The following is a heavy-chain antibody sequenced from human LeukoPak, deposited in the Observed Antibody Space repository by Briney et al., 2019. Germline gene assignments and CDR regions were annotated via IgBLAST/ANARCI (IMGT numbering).Heavy chain of an antibody. CDR2: ISSSSSTI. CDR3: ARDRIPDYGDPYDAFDI. CDR1: GFTFSSYS. V-gene: IGHV3-48*04. J-gene: IGHJ3*02. D-gene: IGHD4-17*01. Sequence: GGSLRLSCAASGFTFSSYSMSWVRQAPGKGLEWISYISSSSSTIYYADSVKGRFTISRDNAKNSLYLQMNSLRAEDTAVYYCARDRIPDYGDPYDAFDIWGQGTMVTVSS.